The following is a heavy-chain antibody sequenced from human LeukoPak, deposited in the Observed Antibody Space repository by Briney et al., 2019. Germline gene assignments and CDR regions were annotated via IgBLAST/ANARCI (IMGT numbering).Heavy chain of an antibody. D-gene: IGHD6-19*01. J-gene: IGHJ4*02. CDR2: IYESGST. CDR1: GGSISSYY. CDR3: ACSSGWPGFDN. Sequence: KPSETLSLTCTVSGGSISSYYWSWVRQPPGKGLEWIGYIYESGSTNYNPSLKSRVTISVDTSKNLFSLRLSSVTAADTAVYYCACSSGWPGFDNWGQGTLVTVSS. V-gene: IGHV4-59*01.